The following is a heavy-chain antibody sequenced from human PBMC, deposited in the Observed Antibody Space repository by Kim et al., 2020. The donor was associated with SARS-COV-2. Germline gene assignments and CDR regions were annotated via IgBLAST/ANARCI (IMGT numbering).Heavy chain of an antibody. Sequence: GGSLRLSCAASGFTFSSYGMHWVRQAPGKGLEWVAVIWYDGSNKYYADSVKGRFTISRDNSKNTLYLQMNSLRAEDTAVYYCARDRKAMVRYYYYGMDVWGQGTTVTVSS. CDR3: ARDRKAMVRYYYYGMDV. V-gene: IGHV3-33*01. CDR2: IWYDGSNK. CDR1: GFTFSSYG. D-gene: IGHD5-18*01. J-gene: IGHJ6*02.